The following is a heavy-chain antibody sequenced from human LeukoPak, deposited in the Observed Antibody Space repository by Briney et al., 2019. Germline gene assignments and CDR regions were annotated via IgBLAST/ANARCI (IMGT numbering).Heavy chain of an antibody. J-gene: IGHJ4*02. Sequence: GGSLRLSCAASGFTFSSYGMHWVRQAPGKGLEWVAFIRYDGSNKYYADSVKGRFTISRDNSKNTLYLQMNSLRAEDTAVYYCAKDVXYXWFXEPTPSAYFDYWGQGTLVTVSS. CDR1: GFTFSSYG. D-gene: IGHD3-10*01. CDR3: AKDVXYXWFXEPTPSAYFDY. V-gene: IGHV3-30*02. CDR2: IRYDGSNK.